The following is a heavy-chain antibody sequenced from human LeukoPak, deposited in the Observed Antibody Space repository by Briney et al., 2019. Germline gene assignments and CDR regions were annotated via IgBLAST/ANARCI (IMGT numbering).Heavy chain of an antibody. V-gene: IGHV3-64*01. CDR3: AGSRSVGLDY. CDR2: ISSDGGST. D-gene: IGHD1-26*01. J-gene: IGHJ4*02. Sequence: GGSLRLSCAVSGLTFSSYAMHWVRQAPGKGLEYVSDISSDGGSTFYANSVKGRFTISRDNSKNTLYLQMGNLTTEDMAVYYCAGSRSVGLDYWGQGPLVTVSS. CDR1: GLTFSSYA.